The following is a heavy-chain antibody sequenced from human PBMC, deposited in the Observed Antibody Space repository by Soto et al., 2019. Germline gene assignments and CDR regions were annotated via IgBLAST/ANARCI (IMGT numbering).Heavy chain of an antibody. D-gene: IGHD1-1*01. CDR2: IDNDGSAT. J-gene: IGHJ4*02. Sequence: EVQLVESGGGVVKPGGSLRLSCVASGFTFNIYWMHRVRQAPGKGLEWVSRIDNDGSATTYADSVKGRFTISRDNAKNTLFLQMNTLRVDDTAVYYCARDNWNSYWGQGTLVTVSS. CDR1: GFTFNIYW. V-gene: IGHV3-74*01. CDR3: ARDNWNSY.